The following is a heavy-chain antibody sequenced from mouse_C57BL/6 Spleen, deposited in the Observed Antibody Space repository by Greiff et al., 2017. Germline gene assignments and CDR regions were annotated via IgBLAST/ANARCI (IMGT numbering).Heavy chain of an antibody. D-gene: IGHD2-4*01. CDR1: GYSITSGYD. Sequence: DVQLQESGPGMVKPSQSLSLTCTVTGYSITSGYDWHWIRHFPGNKLEWMGYISYSGSTNYNPSLKSRISITHDTSKNHFFLKLNSVTTEDTATYYCARGGFYDYSFDYWGQGTTLTVSS. J-gene: IGHJ2*01. CDR3: ARGGFYDYSFDY. CDR2: ISYSGST. V-gene: IGHV3-1*01.